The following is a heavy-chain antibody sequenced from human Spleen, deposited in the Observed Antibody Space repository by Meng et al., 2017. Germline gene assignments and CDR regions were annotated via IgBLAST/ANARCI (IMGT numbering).Heavy chain of an antibody. CDR2: IFFVGNA. J-gene: IGHJ3*02. CDR1: GDSISSRSHY. V-gene: IGHV4-39*07. Sequence: SETLSLTCTVSGDSISSRSHYWAWIRQPPGKGLEWIGSIFFVGNAYYNPSLKSRVTISVDTSKNQFSLKLSSVTAADTAVYYCARDGSMIGYFDIWGQGTMVTVSS. D-gene: IGHD3-22*01. CDR3: ARDGSMIGYFDI.